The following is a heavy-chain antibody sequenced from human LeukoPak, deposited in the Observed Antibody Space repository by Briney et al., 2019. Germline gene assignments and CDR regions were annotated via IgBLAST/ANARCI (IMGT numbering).Heavy chain of an antibody. D-gene: IGHD1-14*01. J-gene: IGHJ3*02. V-gene: IGHV4-34*01. CDR1: GGSFSGYY. CDR2: INHSGST. CDR3: ARDREPRGQNDAFDI. Sequence: PSETLSLTCAVYGGSFSGYYWSWIRQPPGKGLEWIGEINHSGSTNYNPSLKSRVTISVDTSKNQFSLKLSSVTAADTAVYYCARDREPRGQNDAFDIWGQGTMVTVSS.